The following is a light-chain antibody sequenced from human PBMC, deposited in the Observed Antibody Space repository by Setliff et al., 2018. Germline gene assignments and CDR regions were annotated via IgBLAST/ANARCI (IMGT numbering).Light chain of an antibody. V-gene: IGLV1-51*01. J-gene: IGLJ1*01. CDR1: SSNLEKNH. CDR3: ATWDSGLSIEV. CDR2: GNY. Sequence: QSVLTQPPSVSAAPGQKVTISCSGGSSNLEKNHVSWCQQFPGTASKLLIYGNYERPSGIPDRFSASNSGTSATLDITGLQAGDEADYYCATWDSGLSIEVFGSGTKVTVL.